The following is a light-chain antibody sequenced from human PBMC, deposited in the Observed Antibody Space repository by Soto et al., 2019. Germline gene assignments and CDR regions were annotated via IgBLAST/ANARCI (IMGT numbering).Light chain of an antibody. CDR1: TGAVTSSHY. V-gene: IGLV7-46*01. CDR2: DTS. Sequence: QAVVTQEPSLTVSPGGRVTLTCGSSTGAVTSSHYPYWFQQKPGQAPRTLIYDTSNKHSWAPARFSGSLLGGKAALTLSGAQPEDEAEHYCLLSYSGAYVFGTGTKLTVL. J-gene: IGLJ1*01. CDR3: LLSYSGAYV.